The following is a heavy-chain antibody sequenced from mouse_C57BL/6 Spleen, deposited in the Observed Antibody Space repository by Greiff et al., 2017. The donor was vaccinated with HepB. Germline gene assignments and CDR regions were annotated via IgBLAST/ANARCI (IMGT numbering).Heavy chain of an antibody. CDR3: ARPLYGYDKAIDY. D-gene: IGHD2-2*01. Sequence: EVMLVESGGGLVKPGGSLKLSCAASGFTFSDYGMHWVRQAPEKGLEWVAYISSGSSTIYYADTVKGRFTISRDNAKNTLFMQMTSLRSEDTAMYYLARPLYGYDKAIDYWGQRTSVTGSS. J-gene: IGHJ4*01. V-gene: IGHV5-17*01. CDR1: GFTFSDYG. CDR2: ISSGSSTI.